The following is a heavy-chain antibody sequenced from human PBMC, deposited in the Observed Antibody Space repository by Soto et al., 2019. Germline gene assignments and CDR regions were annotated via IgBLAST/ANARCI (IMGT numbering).Heavy chain of an antibody. CDR3: TSSMIVVVITF. J-gene: IGHJ6*02. Sequence: TGGSLRLSCTASGFTFGDYAMSGFRQAPGKGLEWVGFIRSKAYGGTTEYAASVKGRFTISRDDSKSIAYLQMNSLKTEDTAVYYCTSSMIVVVITFWGQGTTVTVSS. D-gene: IGHD3-22*01. CDR1: GFTFGDYA. CDR2: IRSKAYGGTT. V-gene: IGHV3-49*03.